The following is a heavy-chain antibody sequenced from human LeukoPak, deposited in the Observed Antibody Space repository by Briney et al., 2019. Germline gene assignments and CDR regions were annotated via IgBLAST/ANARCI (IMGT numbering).Heavy chain of an antibody. Sequence: PSETLSLTCTVSGGSISSSSYYWGWIRQPPGKGLEWIGSIYYSGSTYYNPSLKSRVTISVDTSKNQFSLKPSSVTAADTAVYYCATPGDFDYWGQGTLVTVSS. J-gene: IGHJ4*02. V-gene: IGHV4-39*01. CDR2: IYYSGST. D-gene: IGHD3-10*01. CDR1: GGSISSSSYY. CDR3: ATPGDFDY.